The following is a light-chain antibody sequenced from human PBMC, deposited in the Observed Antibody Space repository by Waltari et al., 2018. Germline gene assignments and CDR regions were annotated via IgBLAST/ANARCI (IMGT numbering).Light chain of an antibody. CDR2: SNN. Sequence: QSVLTQPPSASGTPGPRVTISCSGSSPNIGSNTVNWYQPPPGTAPKPLIYSNNQRPSGVPDRCSGSKSGTSASLAISGLQSEDEADYYCAAWDDSLNGPVFGGGTKLTVL. CDR3: AAWDDSLNGPV. V-gene: IGLV1-44*01. CDR1: SPNIGSNT. J-gene: IGLJ3*02.